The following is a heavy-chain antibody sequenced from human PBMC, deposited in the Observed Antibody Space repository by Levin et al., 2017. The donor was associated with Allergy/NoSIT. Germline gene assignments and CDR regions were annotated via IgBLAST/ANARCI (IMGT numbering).Heavy chain of an antibody. D-gene: IGHD1-1*01. J-gene: IGHJ4*02. Sequence: GGSLRLSCAASGFTFSSYWMSWVRQAPGKGLEWVANIKQDGSEKYFVDSVKGRFTISRDNANNSLYLQMNSLRAEDTAVYYGATSRTIDYWGLGTLVTVSS. CDR2: IKQDGSEK. V-gene: IGHV3-7*01. CDR1: GFTFSSYW. CDR3: ATSRTIDY.